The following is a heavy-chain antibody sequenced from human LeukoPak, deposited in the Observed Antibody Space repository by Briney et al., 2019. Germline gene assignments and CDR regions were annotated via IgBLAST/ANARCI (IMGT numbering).Heavy chain of an antibody. J-gene: IGHJ6*02. CDR3: ARDVVVPADRGGYYYGKAV. D-gene: IGHD2-2*01. V-gene: IGHV1-8*01. Sequence: GSLKVSCKASGYTFTSYDINWVRQATGQGLEWMACMNANGGNTGYAQKFQGRVTMARNTSISTAYMGLSSLRSEYTDVYYLARDVVVPADRGGYYYGKAVWGQGNRVTVS. CDR1: GYTFTSYD. CDR2: MNANGGNT.